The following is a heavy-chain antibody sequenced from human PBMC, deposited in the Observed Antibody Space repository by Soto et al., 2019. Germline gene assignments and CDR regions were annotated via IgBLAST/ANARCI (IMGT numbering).Heavy chain of an antibody. V-gene: IGHV3-23*01. D-gene: IGHD3-16*02. J-gene: IGHJ4*02. CDR2: ISGSGGST. CDR1: GFTFSSYA. CDR3: AKAFTYYDYVWGSYRYPFDY. Sequence: PGGSLRLSCAASGFTFSSYAMSWVRQAPGKGLECVSAISGSGGSTYYADSVKGRFTISRDNSKNTLYLQMNSLRAEDTAVYYCAKAFTYYDYVWGSYRYPFDYWGQGTLVTVSS.